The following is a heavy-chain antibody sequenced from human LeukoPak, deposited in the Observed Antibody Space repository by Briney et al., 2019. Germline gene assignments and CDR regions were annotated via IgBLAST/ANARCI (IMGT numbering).Heavy chain of an antibody. CDR1: GVSISSYY. V-gene: IGHV4-4*07. Sequence: PSETLSLTCTVSGVSISSYYWSWIRQPAGKGLEWIGRIYTSGSTNYNPSLKSRVTMSVDTSKNQFSLRLSSVTAADTAVYYCARGFYDSSGYSSPFDSWGQGTLVTVSS. D-gene: IGHD3-22*01. CDR2: IYTSGST. CDR3: ARGFYDSSGYSSPFDS. J-gene: IGHJ4*02.